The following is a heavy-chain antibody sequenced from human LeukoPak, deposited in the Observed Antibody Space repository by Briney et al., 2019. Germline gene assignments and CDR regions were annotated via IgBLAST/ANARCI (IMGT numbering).Heavy chain of an antibody. J-gene: IGHJ5*02. CDR2: IKSKTDGGTT. CDR3: TTETGGSCYLS. V-gene: IGHV3-15*01. D-gene: IGHD2-15*01. CDR1: GFTFSNYD. Sequence: MAGGSLRLSCAASGFTFSNYDMHWVRQAPGKGLEWVGRIKSKTDGGTTDYAAPVKGRFTISRDDSKNTLYLQMSSLKTEDTAVYYCTTETGGSCYLSWGQGTLVTVSS.